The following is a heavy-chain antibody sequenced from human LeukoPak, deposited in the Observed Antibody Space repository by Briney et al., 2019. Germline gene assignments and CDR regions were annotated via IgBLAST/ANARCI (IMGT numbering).Heavy chain of an antibody. CDR3: AKDAVGARAFDV. J-gene: IGHJ3*01. Sequence: GAAVKDSSKASRYTSTDYSIHSVRPAPGQGREWMSWGITFNGHKIYGQRFQGRVTMTTNPSNTTVYMEQTKLTTHDTALYYWAKDAVGARAFDVWGQGTMVTVSS. CDR2: GITFNGHK. V-gene: IGHV1-18*01. CDR1: RYTSTDYS. D-gene: IGHD1-26*01.